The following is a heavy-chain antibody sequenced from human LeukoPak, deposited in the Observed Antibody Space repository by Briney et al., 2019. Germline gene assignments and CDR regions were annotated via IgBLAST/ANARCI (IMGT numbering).Heavy chain of an antibody. V-gene: IGHV1-2*06. CDR1: GYTFTGYY. J-gene: IGHJ4*02. CDR2: INPNSGGT. CDR3: ATGEGYYYGSGSLFDY. D-gene: IGHD3-10*01. Sequence: ASVKVSCKASGYTFTGYYMHWVRQAPGQGLEWMGRINPNSGGTNYAQKFQGRVTMTRDTSISTAYMELSSLRSEDTAVYYCATGEGYYYGSGSLFDYWGQGTLVTVSS.